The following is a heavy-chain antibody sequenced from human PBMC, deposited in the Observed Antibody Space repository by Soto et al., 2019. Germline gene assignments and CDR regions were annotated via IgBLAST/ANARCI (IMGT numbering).Heavy chain of an antibody. V-gene: IGHV1-18*01. CDR2: ISPFNGHT. CDR1: GYTFTNFG. CDR3: AREPPRATAGLNYFDP. J-gene: IGHJ5*02. D-gene: IGHD6-13*01. Sequence: QVHMVQSGTEVKTPGASVKVSCKASGYTFTNFGISWVRQAPGQGLEWVGWISPFNGHTHYAQKFQGRLTLITDTATTTGFLELRSLRSDDTAVYYCAREPPRATAGLNYFDPWGQGTLVTVSS.